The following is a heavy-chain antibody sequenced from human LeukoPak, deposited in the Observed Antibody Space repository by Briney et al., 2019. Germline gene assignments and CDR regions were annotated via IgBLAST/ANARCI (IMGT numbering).Heavy chain of an antibody. V-gene: IGHV4-4*07. CDR1: GGSISSYY. D-gene: IGHD2-15*01. J-gene: IGHJ3*02. CDR2: IYTSGST. Sequence: PSETLSLTCTVSGGSISSYYWSWLRQPAGKGLEWIVRIYTSGSTNYNPSLKSRVTMSVDTSKNHFSLKLSSVTAADTAVYYCVREPPRRNIVVVVAATVEAFDIWGQGTMVTVSS. CDR3: VREPPRRNIVVVVAATVEAFDI.